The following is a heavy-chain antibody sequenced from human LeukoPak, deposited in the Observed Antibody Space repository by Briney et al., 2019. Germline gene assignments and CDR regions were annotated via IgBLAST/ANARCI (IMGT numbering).Heavy chain of an antibody. J-gene: IGHJ5*02. CDR3: VRVPQRVPHNWFDP. D-gene: IGHD1-1*01. V-gene: IGHV1-2*02. CDR1: GYTFTAYY. Sequence: GASVKVSCKASGYTFTAYYIHWVRQAPGQGLEWMGWINPYSGGTSYAQKFQGRITMTRDTSISTAYMELSSLTSDDTAVYYCVRVPQRVPHNWFDPWGQGTLVTVSS. CDR2: INPYSGGT.